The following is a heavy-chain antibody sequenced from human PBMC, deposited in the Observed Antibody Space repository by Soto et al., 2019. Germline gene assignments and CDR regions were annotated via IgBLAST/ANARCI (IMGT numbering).Heavy chain of an antibody. CDR3: ATDVSRSYYYYGMDV. J-gene: IGHJ6*02. CDR2: INAGNGNT. CDR1: GYTFTSYA. Sequence: ASVKVSCKASGYTFTSYAMHWVRQAPGQRLEWMGWINAGNGNTKYSQKFQGRVTITRDTSASTAYMELSSLRSEDTAVYYCATDVSRSYYYYGMDVWGQGTTVTVS. V-gene: IGHV1-3*01.